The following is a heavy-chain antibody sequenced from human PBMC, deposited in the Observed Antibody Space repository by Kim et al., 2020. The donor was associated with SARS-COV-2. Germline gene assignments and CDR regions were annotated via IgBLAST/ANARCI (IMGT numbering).Heavy chain of an antibody. CDR2: INAANSDT. Sequence: GESLKISCKGSGYTFSNYWIGWVRQMPGKGLEWIGLINAANSDTRYSPSFQGRVTMSVDNSISTAYLQWSSLKASDTAMYFCARRPDLMGAPLDYWGQGTLVTVSS. J-gene: IGHJ4*02. CDR1: GYTFSNYW. CDR3: ARRPDLMGAPLDY. D-gene: IGHD1-26*01. V-gene: IGHV5-51*01.